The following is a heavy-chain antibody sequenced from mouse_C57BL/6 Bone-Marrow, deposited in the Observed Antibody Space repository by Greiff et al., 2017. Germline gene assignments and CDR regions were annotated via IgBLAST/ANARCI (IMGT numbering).Heavy chain of an antibody. CDR3: ARDYYVSSYLAWFAY. CDR1: GFTFSSYG. CDR2: ISSGGSYT. V-gene: IGHV5-6*01. Sequence: EVMLVESGGDLVKPGGSLTLSCAASGFTFSSYGLSWVRQTPDKRLEWVATISSGGSYTYYPDSVKGRFTISRDNAKNTLYLQMSSLKSEDTAMYYCARDYYVSSYLAWFAYWGQGTLVTVSA. D-gene: IGHD1-1*01. J-gene: IGHJ3*01.